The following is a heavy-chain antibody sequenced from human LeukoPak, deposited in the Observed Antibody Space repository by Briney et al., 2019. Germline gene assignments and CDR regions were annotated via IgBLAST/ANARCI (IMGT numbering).Heavy chain of an antibody. J-gene: IGHJ4*02. CDR2: IYYSGST. D-gene: IGHD2-8*01. CDR3: ARVQGNSVCVY. Sequence: SETLSLTCTVSGGSISSGDYYWSWIRQPPGKGLEWIGYIYYSGSTYYNPSLKSRVTISVGTSKNQFSLKLSSVTAADTAVYYCARVQGNSVCVYWGQGTLVTVSS. CDR1: GGSISSGDYY. V-gene: IGHV4-30-4*01.